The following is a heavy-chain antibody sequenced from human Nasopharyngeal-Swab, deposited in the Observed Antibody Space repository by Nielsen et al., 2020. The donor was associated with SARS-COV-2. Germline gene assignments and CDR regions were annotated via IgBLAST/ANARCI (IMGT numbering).Heavy chain of an antibody. V-gene: IGHV4-34*01. CDR2: INHSGST. CDR3: ARGSRGGYFDWLLKGYFDY. Sequence: SETLSLTCAVYGGSFSGYYWSWIRQPPGKGLEWIGEINHSGSTNYNPSLKSRVTISVDTSKNQFSLKLSPVTAADTAVYYCARGSRGGYFDWLLKGYFDYWGQGTLVTVSS. CDR1: GGSFSGYY. J-gene: IGHJ4*02. D-gene: IGHD3-9*01.